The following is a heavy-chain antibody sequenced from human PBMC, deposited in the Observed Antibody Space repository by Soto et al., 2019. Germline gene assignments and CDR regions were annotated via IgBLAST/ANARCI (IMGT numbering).Heavy chain of an antibody. D-gene: IGHD3-3*01. J-gene: IGHJ4*02. CDR1: GGSFGKSA. Sequence: SVKVSCKASGGSFGKSATNWVRQTPGQGLEWLGGFIPVYRTLNYAQKFQGRVTITADESTGTAYMTLSSLASDDTAVYYCATGVIWIGYFTVDSCGQRTRVTVSS. CDR2: FIPVYRTL. V-gene: IGHV1-69*13. CDR3: ATGVIWIGYFTVDS.